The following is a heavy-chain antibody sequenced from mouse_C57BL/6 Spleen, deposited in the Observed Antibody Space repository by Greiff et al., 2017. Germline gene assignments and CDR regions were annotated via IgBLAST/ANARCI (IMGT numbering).Heavy chain of an antibody. D-gene: IGHD1-1*01. CDR2: IYPRDGST. CDR3: ANPYYYGSSPWYFDV. CDR1: GYTFTDHT. Sequence: QVQLKQSDAELVKPGASVKISCKVSGYTFTDHTIHWMKQRPEQGLEWIGYIYPRDGSTKYNEKFKGKATLTADKSSSPAYMQLNSLTSEDSAVXFCANPYYYGSSPWYFDVWGTGTTVTVSS. V-gene: IGHV1-78*01. J-gene: IGHJ1*03.